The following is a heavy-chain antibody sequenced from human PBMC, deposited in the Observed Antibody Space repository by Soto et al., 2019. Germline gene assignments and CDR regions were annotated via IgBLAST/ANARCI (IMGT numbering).Heavy chain of an antibody. V-gene: IGHV3-73*02. CDR1: GFTFSGSA. D-gene: IGHD3-16*01. Sequence: EVQLVESGGGLVQPGGSLKLSCAASGFTFSGSAMHWVRQASGKGLEWVGRIRSKPNSYATAYAASVKGRFTISRDDSKNTAYLQMNSLKTEGTGGYFWFAIWGGQPELWGQGTLVTVSS. CDR3: FAIWGGQPEL. CDR2: IRSKPNSYAT. J-gene: IGHJ4*02.